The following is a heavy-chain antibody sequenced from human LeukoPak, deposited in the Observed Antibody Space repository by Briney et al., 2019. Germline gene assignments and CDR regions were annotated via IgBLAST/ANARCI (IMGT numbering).Heavy chain of an antibody. Sequence: GGSLRLSCAASGFIFRNYVIHWVRQAPGKGLEWVAVTSSDLNVKLYADSVKGRFTISRDNSRSTLYLQMNSLRPEDTAIYYCAREGYYGSGSPPSLYFDYWGQGTLVTVSS. CDR3: AREGYYGSGSPPSLYFDY. D-gene: IGHD3-10*01. CDR2: TSSDLNVK. V-gene: IGHV3-30-3*01. J-gene: IGHJ4*02. CDR1: GFIFRNYV.